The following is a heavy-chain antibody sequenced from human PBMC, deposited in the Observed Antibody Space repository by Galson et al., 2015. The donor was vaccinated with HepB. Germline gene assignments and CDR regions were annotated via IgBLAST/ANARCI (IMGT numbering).Heavy chain of an antibody. CDR2: INGGYGNT. Sequence: SVKVSCKASGYTFTNYAIHWVRQAPGQRLEWMGWINGGYGNTKYSQKFQGRVTITRDISASTAYMELSSLTSEDTAVYYCARDALTDYYDSSGPPNWFVPWGQGTLVTVS. D-gene: IGHD3-22*01. CDR3: ARDALTDYYDSSGPPNWFVP. V-gene: IGHV1-3*01. J-gene: IGHJ5*02. CDR1: GYTFTNYA.